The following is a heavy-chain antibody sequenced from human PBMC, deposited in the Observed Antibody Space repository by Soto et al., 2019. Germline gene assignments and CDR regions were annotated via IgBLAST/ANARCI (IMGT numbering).Heavy chain of an antibody. CDR3: ARGPSGDKFEY. CDR2: IYTGGTT. CDR1: AGSFNTVNYY. Sequence: QVQLQESGPGLVKPSQTLSLTCPGSAGSFNTVNYYWSWIRQSPDKGLEWIGHIYTGGTTYNNPSLTSRVTTSISTSNNQFTLNLTAVSAADTAVYYCARGPSGDKFEYWGRGSLDTVSS. D-gene: IGHD2-21*02. V-gene: IGHV4-30-4*01. J-gene: IGHJ4*02.